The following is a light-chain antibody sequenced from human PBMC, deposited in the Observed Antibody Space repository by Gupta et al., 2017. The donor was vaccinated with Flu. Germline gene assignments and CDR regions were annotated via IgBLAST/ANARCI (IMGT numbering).Light chain of an antibody. CDR1: TSDVGGYNY. Sequence: QSALTQPASVSAAPGQAITFSCTGTTSDVGGYNYVSWYQQHPGKAPKLMIYEVSNRPPGVANLVSGSKSGNTASLTISGLHAEDEDDYYCNSYTSISTPVVFGTGTKLPVL. V-gene: IGLV2-14*01. CDR2: EVS. CDR3: NSYTSISTPVV. J-gene: IGLJ2*01.